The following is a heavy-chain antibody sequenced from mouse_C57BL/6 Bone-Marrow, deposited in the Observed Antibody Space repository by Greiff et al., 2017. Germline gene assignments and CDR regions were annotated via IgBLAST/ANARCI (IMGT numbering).Heavy chain of an antibody. D-gene: IGHD1-1*01. CDR3: ARTFYYGSSYGFDY. V-gene: IGHV1-80*01. CDR1: GYAFSSYW. CDR2: IYPGDGDT. J-gene: IGHJ2*01. Sequence: QVQLKESGAELVKPGASVKISCKASGYAFSSYWMNWVKQRPGKGLEWIGQIYPGDGDTNYNGKFKGKATLTADKSSSTAYMQLSSLTSEDSAVXFCARTFYYGSSYGFDYWGQGTTLTVSS.